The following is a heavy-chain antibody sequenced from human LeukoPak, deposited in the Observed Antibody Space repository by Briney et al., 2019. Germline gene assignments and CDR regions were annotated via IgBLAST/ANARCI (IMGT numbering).Heavy chain of an antibody. CDR3: AKDDSSSWLFDY. CDR2: VSDSGVST. J-gene: IGHJ4*02. D-gene: IGHD6-13*01. Sequence: GGSLRLSCAASGFAFSNYAMSWVRQAPGKGLERVSVVSDSGVSTYYADSVKGRFTISRDNSRKTLYLQMNSLRAEDTAVYYCAKDDSSSWLFDYWGQGTLVTVSS. V-gene: IGHV3-23*01. CDR1: GFAFSNYA.